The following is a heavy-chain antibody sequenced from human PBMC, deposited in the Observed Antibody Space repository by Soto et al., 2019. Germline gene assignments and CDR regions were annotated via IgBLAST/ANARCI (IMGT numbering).Heavy chain of an antibody. CDR2: ISSAGNT. CDR1: GFTFSSYA. D-gene: IGHD3-3*01. J-gene: IGHJ4*02. CDR3: AKVTSGFWSGYYLAYFDY. Sequence: VGSLRLSCAASGFTFSSYAMSWVRQAPGKGLEWVSVISSAGNTYYADSVKGRFSISRDISKSALYLQMNSLRAEDTAEYYCAKVTSGFWSGYYLAYFDYWGQGTLVTVSS. V-gene: IGHV3-23*01.